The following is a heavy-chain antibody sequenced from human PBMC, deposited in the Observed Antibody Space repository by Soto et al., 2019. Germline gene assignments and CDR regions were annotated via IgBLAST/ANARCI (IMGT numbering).Heavy chain of an antibody. CDR1: GGTFSTYA. CDR2: IIPMFGTS. J-gene: IGHJ4*02. V-gene: IGHV1-69*05. CDR3: ASGLQLWLRRINNGYSG. D-gene: IGHD5-12*01. Sequence: QVQLVQSGAEVKKPESSVKVSCKAPGGTFSTYAISWVRQAPGQGLEWMGGIIPMFGTSNYAQRFQDRVTITSHQSTNTVYRGRRSLSSEVTAVSFRASGLQLWLRRINNGYSGWGQGTLVTVSS.